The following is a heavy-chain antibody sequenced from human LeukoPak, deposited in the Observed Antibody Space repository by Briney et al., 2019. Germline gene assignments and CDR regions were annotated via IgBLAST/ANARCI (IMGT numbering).Heavy chain of an antibody. CDR3: ARGRGLYYMDV. J-gene: IGHJ6*03. CDR1: GYTLTELS. CDR2: FDPEDGET. Sequence: ASVKVSCKVSGYTLTELSMHWVRQAPGKGLEWMGGFDPEDGETIYAQKFQGRVTMTRNTSISTAYMELSSLRSEDTAVYYCARGRGLYYMDVWGKGTTVTISS. V-gene: IGHV1-24*01. D-gene: IGHD3/OR15-3a*01.